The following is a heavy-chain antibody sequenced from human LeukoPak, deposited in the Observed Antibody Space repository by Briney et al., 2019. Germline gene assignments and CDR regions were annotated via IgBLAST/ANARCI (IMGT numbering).Heavy chain of an antibody. CDR1: GYTFTSYG. D-gene: IGHD3-22*01. V-gene: IGHV1-18*01. CDR2: ISGYNGNT. J-gene: IGHJ5*02. CDR3: ARDSYDSQGIRWFDP. Sequence: ASVKVSCKASGYTFTSYGISWVRQAPGQGLEWMGWISGYNGNTNYAQKLQDRVSLTTDTSTSTAYMELRSLRSDDTAVYYCARDSYDSQGIRWFDPWGQGTLVTVSS.